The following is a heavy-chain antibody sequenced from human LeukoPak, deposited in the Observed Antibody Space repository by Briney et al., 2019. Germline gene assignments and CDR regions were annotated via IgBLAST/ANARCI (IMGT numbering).Heavy chain of an antibody. V-gene: IGHV4-4*02. CDR1: SGSISSSNR. CDR2: IYHSGST. J-gene: IGHJ4*02. CDR3: ARDCDTSISSWYRYYFDY. D-gene: IGHD6-13*01. Sequence: SETLSLTCAVSSGSISSSNRWSWFRQLPGKGLEWIGEIYHSGSTNYNPSLKSRVTISVDKSKNQFSLKLSSVTAADTAVYYCARDCDTSISSWYRYYFDYWGQGTLVTVSS.